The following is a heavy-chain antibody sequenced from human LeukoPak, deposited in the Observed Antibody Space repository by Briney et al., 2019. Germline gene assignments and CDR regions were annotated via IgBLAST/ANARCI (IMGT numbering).Heavy chain of an antibody. V-gene: IGHV3-7*01. CDR2: INPDGGDK. Sequence: AGGSLRLSCAASGFTLSSYSMNWVRQAPGEGLEWLANINPDGGDKNYVDSVKGRFTISRDNAKNSVYLEINSLRAEDTAVYYCARPTRSSSPEYWGQGTLLTVSS. CDR3: ARPTRSSSPEY. D-gene: IGHD6-13*01. CDR1: GFTLSSYS. J-gene: IGHJ4*02.